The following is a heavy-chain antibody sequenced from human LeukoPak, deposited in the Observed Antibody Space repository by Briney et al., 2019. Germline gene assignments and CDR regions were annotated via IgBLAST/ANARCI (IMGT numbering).Heavy chain of an antibody. CDR2: IYYSGST. Sequence: SETLSLTCTVSGGSISSGGYYWSWIRQHPGEGLEWIGYIYYSGSTYYNPSLKSRVTISVDTSKNQFSLKLSSVTAADTAVYYCARGRYISGWYPLDYWGQGSLVAVSS. CDR1: GGSISSGGYY. D-gene: IGHD6-19*01. CDR3: ARGRYISGWYPLDY. J-gene: IGHJ4*02. V-gene: IGHV4-31*03.